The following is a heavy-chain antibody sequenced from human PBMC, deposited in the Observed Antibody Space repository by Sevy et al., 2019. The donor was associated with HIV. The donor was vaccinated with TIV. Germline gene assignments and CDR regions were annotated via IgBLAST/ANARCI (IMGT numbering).Heavy chain of an antibody. CDR2: ISSSSSYI. Sequence: EGSLRLSCAASGFTFSSYSMNWVRQAPGKGLEWVSSISSSSSYIYYADSVKGRFTISRDNAKNSLYLQMNSLRAEDTAVYYCARVGIAVAAQAFDIWGHGTMVTVSS. D-gene: IGHD6-19*01. V-gene: IGHV3-21*01. CDR1: GFTFSSYS. CDR3: ARVGIAVAAQAFDI. J-gene: IGHJ3*02.